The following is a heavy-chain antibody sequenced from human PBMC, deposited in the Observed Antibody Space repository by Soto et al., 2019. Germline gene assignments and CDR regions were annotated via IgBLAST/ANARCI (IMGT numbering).Heavy chain of an antibody. V-gene: IGHV1-18*01. J-gene: IGHJ4*02. CDR1: GYTFTNYG. CDR3: SRDYYYFWSGYHVPPPIDY. Sequence: ASVKVSCKASGYTFTNYGISWVRQAPGQGLEWMGWISAYNGNTNYAQKLQGRLTMTTDTSTSTAYMELRSLRSDDTAVYYCSRDYYYFWSGYHVPPPIDYWAQGTLVTGSS. CDR2: ISAYNGNT. D-gene: IGHD3-3*01.